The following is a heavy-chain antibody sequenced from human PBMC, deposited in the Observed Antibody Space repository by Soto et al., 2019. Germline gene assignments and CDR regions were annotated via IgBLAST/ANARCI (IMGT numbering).Heavy chain of an antibody. V-gene: IGHV4-39*01. CDR1: GGSISSSSYY. Sequence: KTSETLSLTCTVSGGSISSSSYYWGWIRQPPGKGLEWIGSIYYSGSTYYNPSLKSRVTISVDTSKNQFSLKLSSVTAADTAVYYCARLSDFWSTNWFDPWGQGTLVTVSS. CDR3: ARLSDFWSTNWFDP. J-gene: IGHJ5*02. D-gene: IGHD3-3*01. CDR2: IYYSGST.